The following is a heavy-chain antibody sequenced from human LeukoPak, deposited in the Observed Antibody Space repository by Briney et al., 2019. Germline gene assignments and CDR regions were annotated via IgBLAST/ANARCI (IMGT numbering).Heavy chain of an antibody. D-gene: IGHD6-19*01. Sequence: SETLSLTCAVYGASFSGYYWSWIRQPPGKGLEWIGEINHSGSTNYNPSLKSRVTISVDTSKNQFSLKLSSVTAADTAVYYCARISSRGYNYYYGMDVWGQGTTVTVSS. CDR3: ARISSRGYNYYYGMDV. J-gene: IGHJ6*02. V-gene: IGHV4-34*01. CDR1: GASFSGYY. CDR2: INHSGST.